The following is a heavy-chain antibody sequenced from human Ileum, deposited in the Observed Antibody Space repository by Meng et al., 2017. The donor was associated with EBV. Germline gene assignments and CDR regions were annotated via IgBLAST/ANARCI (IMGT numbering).Heavy chain of an antibody. J-gene: IGHJ4*02. D-gene: IGHD6-19*01. CDR2: IYHSGDS. V-gene: IGHV4-4*02. Sequence: QGQLQESGTGLVKPSGTLSRTCTVSGDSISSNSWWNWVRQPPGKGLEWIGDIYHSGDSNYNPSLKSRVTISLDNSNNQFSLTLSSVTAADTAVYYCARDPIPVPGRNFDYWGQGTLVTASS. CDR3: ARDPIPVPGRNFDY. CDR1: GDSISSNSW.